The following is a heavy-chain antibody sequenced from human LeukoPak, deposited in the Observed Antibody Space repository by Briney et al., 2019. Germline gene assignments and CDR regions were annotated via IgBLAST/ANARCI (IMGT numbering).Heavy chain of an antibody. V-gene: IGHV3-30*18. CDR1: GFTFSSYG. J-gene: IGHJ4*02. Sequence: PGGSLRLSCAASGFTFSSYGMHWVRQAPGMGLEWVAVISYDGSNKYYADSVKGRFTISRDNSKNTLYLQMNSLRAEDTAVYYCAKDLAVVVVAADAFDYWGQGTLVTVSS. D-gene: IGHD2-15*01. CDR3: AKDLAVVVVAADAFDY. CDR2: ISYDGSNK.